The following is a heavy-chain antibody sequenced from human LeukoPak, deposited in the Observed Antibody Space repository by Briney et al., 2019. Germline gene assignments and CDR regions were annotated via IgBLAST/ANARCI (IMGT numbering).Heavy chain of an antibody. V-gene: IGHV3-7*01. CDR1: GFTFSSYW. CDR3: AREEGIAARRSDYYYYMDV. CDR2: IKQDGSEK. Sequence: GGSLRLSCAASGFTFSSYWMSWVRQAPGKGLEWVANIKQDGSEKYYVDSVKGRFTISRGNAKNSLYLQMNSLRAEDTAVYYCAREEGIAARRSDYYYYMDVWGKGTTVTVSS. J-gene: IGHJ6*03. D-gene: IGHD6-6*01.